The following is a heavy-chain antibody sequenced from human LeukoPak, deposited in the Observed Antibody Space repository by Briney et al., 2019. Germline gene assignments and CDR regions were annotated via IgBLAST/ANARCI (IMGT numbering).Heavy chain of an antibody. D-gene: IGHD2-15*01. CDR2: IWYDGSNK. Sequence: GGSLRLSCAASGFTFSSYGMHWVRQAPGKGLEWVAVIWYDGSNKYYADSVRGRFTISRDNSKNTLYLQMNSLRAEDTAVYYCARDLSSPGPHSPHSMTLDYWGQGTLVTVSS. J-gene: IGHJ4*02. V-gene: IGHV3-33*01. CDR3: ARDLSSPGPHSPHSMTLDY. CDR1: GFTFSSYG.